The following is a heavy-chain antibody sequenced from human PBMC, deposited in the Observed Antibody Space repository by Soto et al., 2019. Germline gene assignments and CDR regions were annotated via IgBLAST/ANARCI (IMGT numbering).Heavy chain of an antibody. J-gene: IGHJ4*02. CDR2: ISGYNGDT. V-gene: IGHV1-18*04. Sequence: ASVKVSCQASGYTFTSYGISWVRQAPGQGLEWMGWISGYNGDTNYAQKVQGRVTMTTDTSTSTAYMELRSLRSDDTAVYYCARAPQTVAGAGIWYWGQGTLVTVAS. CDR1: GYTFTSYG. CDR3: ARAPQTVAGAGIWY. D-gene: IGHD6-13*01.